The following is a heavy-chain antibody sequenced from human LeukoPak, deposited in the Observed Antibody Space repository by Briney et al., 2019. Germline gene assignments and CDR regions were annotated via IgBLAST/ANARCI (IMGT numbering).Heavy chain of an antibody. CDR2: MNPNSGNT. CDR1: GYTFTSYD. CDR3: ARGPGVGAMWDY. Sequence: ASVKVSCKASGYTFTSYDINWVRRATGQGLEWMGWMNPNSGNTGYAQKFQGRVTMTRNTSISTAYMELSSLRSEDTAVYYCARGPGVGAMWDYWGQGTLVTVSS. J-gene: IGHJ4*02. V-gene: IGHV1-8*01. D-gene: IGHD1-26*01.